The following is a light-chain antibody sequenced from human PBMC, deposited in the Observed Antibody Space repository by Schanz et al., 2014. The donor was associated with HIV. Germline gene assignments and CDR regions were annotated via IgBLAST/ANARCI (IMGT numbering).Light chain of an antibody. CDR3: QQRSNWPIT. V-gene: IGKV4-1*01. J-gene: IGKJ5*01. Sequence: DIVLTQSPDSLAVSLGERATINCKSSQSVLYSSNNKNYLAWYQQKPGQPPKLLIYWASIRESGVPDRFSGSGSGTDFTLTISSLQAEDVAVYYCQQRSNWPITFGQGTRLEIK. CDR1: QSVLYSSNNKNY. CDR2: WAS.